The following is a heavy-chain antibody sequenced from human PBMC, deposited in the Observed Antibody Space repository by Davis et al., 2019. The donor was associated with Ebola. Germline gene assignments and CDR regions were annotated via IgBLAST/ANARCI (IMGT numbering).Heavy chain of an antibody. D-gene: IGHD4-11*01. CDR1: GGSFSGYY. CDR2: ISHSGST. J-gene: IGHJ6*02. V-gene: IGHV4-34*01. CDR3: ARESTTVTPYVDYYYGMDV. Sequence: MPSETLSLTCAVYGGSFSGYYWSWIRQPPGKGLEWIGEISHSGSTNYNPSLKSRVTISVDKSKNQFSLKLSSVTAADTAVYYCARESTTVTPYVDYYYGMDVWGQGTTVTVSS.